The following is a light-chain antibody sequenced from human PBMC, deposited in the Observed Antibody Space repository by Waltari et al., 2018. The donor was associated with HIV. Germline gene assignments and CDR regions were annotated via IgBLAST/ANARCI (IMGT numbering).Light chain of an antibody. CDR3: QGGNGY. CDR2: FAS. Sequence: DSPMTQSPSTPPASVGDRVTTTCRARRNIANRMAWYQQKPGKVPTLLIYFASTLQRGVPWRFSGSGSGTEFTLTISSLQPDDFATYYCQGGNGYFGQGTKVEIK. CDR1: RNIANR. V-gene: IGKV1-5*03. J-gene: IGKJ2*01.